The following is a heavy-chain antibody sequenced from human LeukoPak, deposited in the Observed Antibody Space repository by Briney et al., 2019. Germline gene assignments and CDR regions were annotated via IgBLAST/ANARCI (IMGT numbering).Heavy chain of an antibody. D-gene: IGHD6-19*01. J-gene: IGHJ3*02. CDR2: INPNSGGT. CDR3: ARNLLSTFSGWRRTYDAFDI. Sequence: AASVKVSCKASGYTFTGYYMHWVRQAPGQGLEWMGWINPNSGGTNYAQKFQGRVTMTRDTSISTAYMELSRLRSDDTAVYYCARNLLSTFSGWRRTYDAFDIWGQGTMVTVSS. CDR1: GYTFTGYY. V-gene: IGHV1-2*02.